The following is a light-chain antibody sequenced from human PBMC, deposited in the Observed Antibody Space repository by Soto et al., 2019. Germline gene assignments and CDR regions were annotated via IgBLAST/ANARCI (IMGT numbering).Light chain of an antibody. CDR3: QQYNDWPLT. Sequence: EIIMTQSPVTLSVSPGERATHSCRASQSVSSNLAWYQQKPGQAPSLLIYGAFTRATGIPARFSGTGSGTEFTLTISSLQSEDFALYYCQQYNDWPLTFGQGTKADI. V-gene: IGKV3-15*01. J-gene: IGKJ1*01. CDR2: GAF. CDR1: QSVSSN.